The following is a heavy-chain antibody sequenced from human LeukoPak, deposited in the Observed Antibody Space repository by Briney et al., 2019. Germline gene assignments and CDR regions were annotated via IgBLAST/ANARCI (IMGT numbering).Heavy chain of an antibody. CDR1: GFSFTNYA. Sequence: GGSLRLSCAASGFSFTNYAMSWVRQAPARGPEWLSSMKGGGETFYADSVKGRFTLSRDNAKNSLYLQMNSLRAEDTAVYYCARVSNYYYGMDVWGQGTTVTVSS. CDR3: ARVSNYYYGMDV. CDR2: MKGGGET. V-gene: IGHV3-23*01. J-gene: IGHJ6*02.